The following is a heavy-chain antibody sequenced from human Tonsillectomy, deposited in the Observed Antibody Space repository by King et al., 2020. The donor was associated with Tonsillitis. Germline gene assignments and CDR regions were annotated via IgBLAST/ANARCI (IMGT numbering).Heavy chain of an antibody. CDR3: AKGRDYYDSSGIDY. Sequence: DVQLVESGGGLVQPGRSLRLSCAASGFTFDDYAMHWVRHAPGKGLEWVSVINWNSGSIGYADSVKGRFTISRENTKNSLYLQMNSLRAEDTSLYYCAKGRDYYDSSGIDYWGQGTLVTVSA. CDR2: INWNSGSI. CDR1: GFTFDDYA. D-gene: IGHD3-22*01. J-gene: IGHJ4*02. V-gene: IGHV3-9*01.